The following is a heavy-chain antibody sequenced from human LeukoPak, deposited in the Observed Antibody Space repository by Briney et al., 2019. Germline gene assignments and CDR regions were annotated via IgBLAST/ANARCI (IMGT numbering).Heavy chain of an antibody. Sequence: SETLSLTCAVSGYSISSGYYRGWIRQPPGKGLEWIGSIYHSGSTYYNPSLKSRVTISVDTSKNQFSLKLSSVTAADTAGDYCGREPPGGGGDYWGQGTLVTVSS. CDR1: GYSISSGYY. CDR3: GREPPGGGGDY. CDR2: IYHSGST. D-gene: IGHD3-16*01. J-gene: IGHJ4*02. V-gene: IGHV4-38-2*02.